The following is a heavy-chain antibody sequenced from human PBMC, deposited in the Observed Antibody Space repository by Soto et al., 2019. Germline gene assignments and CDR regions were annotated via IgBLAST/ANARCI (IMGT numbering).Heavy chain of an antibody. CDR3: ARATAAGYPELIDY. Sequence: EVQLVESGGGLVKPGGSLRLSCAASGFTFSSYNMNWVRQAPGKGLEWVSSISSSSSYIYYADSVKGRFTISRDNAKNSLYLQMNSLRAEDTAVYYCARATAAGYPELIDYWGQGTLVTVSS. CDR1: GFTFSSYN. J-gene: IGHJ4*02. D-gene: IGHD6-13*01. V-gene: IGHV3-21*01. CDR2: ISSSSSYI.